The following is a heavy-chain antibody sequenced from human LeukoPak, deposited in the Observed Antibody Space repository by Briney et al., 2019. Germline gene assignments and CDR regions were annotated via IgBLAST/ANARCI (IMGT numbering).Heavy chain of an antibody. CDR2: IYPGDSDT. V-gene: IGHV5-51*01. CDR3: ARHSYGSGTYYNPYFDY. J-gene: IGHJ4*02. D-gene: IGHD3-10*01. CDR1: GYTFSTYW. Sequence: GESLKISCKGSGYTFSTYWIGWVRQMPGKGLEWVGIIYPGDSDTRYSPSFQGQVTISADKSISTAYLQWSGLKASDTAMYYCARHSYGSGTYYNPYFDYWGQGTLVTVSS.